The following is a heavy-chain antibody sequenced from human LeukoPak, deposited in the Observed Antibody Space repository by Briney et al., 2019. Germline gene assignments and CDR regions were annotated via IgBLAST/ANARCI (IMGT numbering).Heavy chain of an antibody. CDR1: GYTFTGYY. CDR2: INPNSGGT. J-gene: IGHJ4*02. V-gene: IGHV1-2*02. CDR3: AREKGYYYDSSGYLYDY. Sequence: ASVKVSCKASGYTFTGYYMHWVRQAPGQGLEWMGWINPNSGGTNYAQKFQGRVTMTRDTSISTAYMELSRLRSDDTAVHYCAREKGYYYDSSGYLYDYWGQGTLVTVSS. D-gene: IGHD3-22*01.